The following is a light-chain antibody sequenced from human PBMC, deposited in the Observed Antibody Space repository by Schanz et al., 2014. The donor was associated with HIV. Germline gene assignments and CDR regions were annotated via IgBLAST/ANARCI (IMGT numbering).Light chain of an antibody. J-gene: IGLJ2*01. Sequence: QSALTQPPSASGSPGQSVTISCTGTSSDVGGYNYVSWYQQHPGKAPKLMIYDVTYRPSGVPDRFSGSKSGTSASLAITGLQAEDEADYYCQSYDSSLSGRVFGGGTKLTVL. CDR1: SSDVGGYNY. V-gene: IGLV2-8*01. CDR2: DVT. CDR3: QSYDSSLSGRV.